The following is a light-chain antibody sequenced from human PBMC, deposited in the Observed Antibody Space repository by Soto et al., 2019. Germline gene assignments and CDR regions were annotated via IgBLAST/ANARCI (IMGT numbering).Light chain of an antibody. CDR2: GAS. CDR3: LQDDTYPLT. Sequence: AIQMTQSPSSLSASVGDRVTITCRASQGISNDLGWYQQKPGKAPNLLIYGASTLHSGVPSRFSGSGSGTEFTLTISSLQPEDFATYYCLQDDTYPLTFGGGTKVEIK. J-gene: IGKJ4*01. CDR1: QGISND. V-gene: IGKV1-6*01.